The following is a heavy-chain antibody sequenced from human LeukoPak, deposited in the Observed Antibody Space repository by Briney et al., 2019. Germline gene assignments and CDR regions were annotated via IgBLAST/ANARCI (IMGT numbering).Heavy chain of an antibody. CDR2: IHNDGSNK. J-gene: IGHJ4*02. CDR1: GFTFPHYW. Sequence: GGSLRLSCAASGFTFPHYWMHWVRQIPGKGLVWVIHIHNDGSNKLYADSVRGRFTIPRHNDRHTVYLQMNSLRAEDTALYYCARDGSYDYWGQGTLVIVSS. CDR3: ARDGSYDY. V-gene: IGHV3-74*01.